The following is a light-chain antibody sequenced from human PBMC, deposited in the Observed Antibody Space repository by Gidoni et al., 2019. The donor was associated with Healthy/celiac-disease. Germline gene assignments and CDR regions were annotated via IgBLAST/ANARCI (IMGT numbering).Light chain of an antibody. CDR3: QQYNNWPGT. J-gene: IGKJ3*01. V-gene: IGKV3-15*01. CDR2: GAS. Sequence: IVMTQSPATLSVSPGERATLACRASQSVSSNLAWYQQKPGQAPRLLIYGASTRATGIPARFSGSRSGTEFALTISSLQSEDFAVYYCQQYNNWPGTFGPGTKVDIK. CDR1: QSVSSN.